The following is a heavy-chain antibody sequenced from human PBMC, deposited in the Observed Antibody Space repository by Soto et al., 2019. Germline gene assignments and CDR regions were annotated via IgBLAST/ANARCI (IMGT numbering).Heavy chain of an antibody. D-gene: IGHD3-16*02. Sequence: TCTVSGGSISSGDYYWSWIRQHPGKGLEWIGYIYYSGSTYYNPSLKSRVTISVDTSKNQFSLKLSSVTAADTAVYYCATVRGYRQDFDAFDIWGQGTMVTVSS. CDR3: ATVRGYRQDFDAFDI. V-gene: IGHV4-31*03. J-gene: IGHJ3*02. CDR1: GGSISSGDYY. CDR2: IYYSGST.